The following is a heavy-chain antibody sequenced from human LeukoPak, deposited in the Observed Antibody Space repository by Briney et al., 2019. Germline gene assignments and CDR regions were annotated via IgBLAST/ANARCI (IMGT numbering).Heavy chain of an antibody. CDR1: GYTFTSYG. J-gene: IGHJ3*02. CDR3: ARAAYDFWSGRLHAFDI. CDR2: ISAYNGNT. D-gene: IGHD3-3*01. V-gene: IGHV1-18*01. Sequence: ASVKVSCKASGYTFTSYGISWVRQAPGQGLEWMGWISAYNGNTNYAQKLQGRVTMTTDTSTSTAYMELRSLRSDDTAVYYCARAAYDFWSGRLHAFDIWGQGTMVTVSS.